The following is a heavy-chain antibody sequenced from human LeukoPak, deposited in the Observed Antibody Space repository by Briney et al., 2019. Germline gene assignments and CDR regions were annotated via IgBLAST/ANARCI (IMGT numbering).Heavy chain of an antibody. V-gene: IGHV4-4*02. Sequence: SETLSLTCAVSGGSISSNNWWIWVRQSPEKGLEWIGSIYYSGSTYYNPSLKSRVTISVDTSKNQFSLKLSSVTAADTAVYYCARGPSVVFYGSGSHPGYFDYWGQGTLVTVSS. CDR2: IYYSGST. J-gene: IGHJ4*02. CDR3: ARGPSVVFYGSGSHPGYFDY. D-gene: IGHD3-10*01. CDR1: GGSISSNNW.